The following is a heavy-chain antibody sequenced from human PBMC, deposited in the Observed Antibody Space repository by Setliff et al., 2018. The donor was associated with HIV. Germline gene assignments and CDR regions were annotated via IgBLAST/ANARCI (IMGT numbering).Heavy chain of an antibody. CDR2: INPNSGGT. V-gene: IGHV1-2*02. J-gene: IGHJ4*02. D-gene: IGHD3-22*01. CDR3: ATGRDSSGYYFLADY. CDR1: GYTFTGYH. Sequence: ASVKVSCKTSGYTFTGYHMHWVRRPPGQGLEWMGWINPNSGGTIYAQKFQDRVTMTRDTSSSTAYMELSRLRSDDTAVYYCATGRDSSGYYFLADYWGRGTLVTVSS.